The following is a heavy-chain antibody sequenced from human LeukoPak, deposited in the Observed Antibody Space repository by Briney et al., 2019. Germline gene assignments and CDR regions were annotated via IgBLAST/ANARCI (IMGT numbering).Heavy chain of an antibody. Sequence: ASVKVSCKASGYSFTGYYMHWVRQAPGQGLEWMGWINPYSGGTNYAQKIQGRVTMTTDTSTSTAYMELRSLRSDDTAVYYCARDLPYSSSWESIDYWGQGTLVTVSS. J-gene: IGHJ4*02. CDR1: GYSFTGYY. CDR3: ARDLPYSSSWESIDY. D-gene: IGHD6-13*01. CDR2: INPYSGGT. V-gene: IGHV1-2*02.